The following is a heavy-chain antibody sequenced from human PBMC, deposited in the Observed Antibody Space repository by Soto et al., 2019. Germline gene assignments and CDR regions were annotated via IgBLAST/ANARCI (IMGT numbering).Heavy chain of an antibody. CDR3: ARARDYSNFDP. J-gene: IGHJ5*02. D-gene: IGHD4-4*01. CDR1: GGSISSGDYY. CDR2: IYYSGST. V-gene: IGHV4-30-4*01. Sequence: PSETLSLTCTVSGGSISSGDYYWSWIRQPPGKGLEWIGYIYYSGSTYYNPSLKSRVTISVDTSKNQFSLKLSSVTAADTAVYYCARARDYSNFDPWGQGTLVTVSS.